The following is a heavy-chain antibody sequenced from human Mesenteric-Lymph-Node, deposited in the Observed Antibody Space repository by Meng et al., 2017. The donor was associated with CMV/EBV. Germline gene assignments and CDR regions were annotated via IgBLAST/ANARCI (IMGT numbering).Heavy chain of an antibody. CDR3: ARGIYEGLGLLFDY. J-gene: IGHJ4*02. CDR2: IIPIFGTA. V-gene: IGHV1-69*05. Sequence: SVKVSCKASGGTFSSYAISWVRQAPGQGLEWMGGIIPIFGTANYAQKFQGRVTITTDESTSTAYMELSSLRSEDTAVYYCARGIYEGLGLLFDYWGQGALVTVSS. CDR1: GGTFSSYA. D-gene: IGHD3/OR15-3a*01.